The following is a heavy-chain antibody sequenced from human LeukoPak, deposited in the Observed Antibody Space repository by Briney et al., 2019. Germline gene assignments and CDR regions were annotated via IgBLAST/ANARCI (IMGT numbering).Heavy chain of an antibody. CDR1: GGSISSSSYY. J-gene: IGHJ4*02. Sequence: SETLSLTCTVSGGSISSSSYYWGWIRQPPGKGLEWTGSIYYSGSTYYNPSLKSRVTISVDTSKNQFSLKLSSVTAADTAVYYCARGGVLRYFGFDYWGQGTLVTVSS. D-gene: IGHD3-9*01. V-gene: IGHV4-39*01. CDR3: ARGGVLRYFGFDY. CDR2: IYYSGST.